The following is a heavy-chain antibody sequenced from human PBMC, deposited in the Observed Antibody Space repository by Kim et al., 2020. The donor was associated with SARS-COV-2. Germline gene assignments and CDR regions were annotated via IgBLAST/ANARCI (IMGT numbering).Heavy chain of an antibody. CDR3: ARGLGGMEWYVGYCSSTSCPWFDY. V-gene: IGHV4-34*01. CDR2: INHSGST. CDR1: GGSFSGYY. Sequence: SETLSLTCAVYGGSFSGYYWSWIRQPPGKGLEWIGEINHSGSTNYNPSLKSRVTISVDTSKNQFSLKLSSVTAADTAVYYCARGLGGMEWYVGYCSSTSCPWFDYWGQGTLVTVSS. D-gene: IGHD2-2*01. J-gene: IGHJ4*02.